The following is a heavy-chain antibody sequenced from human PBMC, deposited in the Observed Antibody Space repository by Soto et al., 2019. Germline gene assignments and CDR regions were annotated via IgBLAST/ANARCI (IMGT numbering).Heavy chain of an antibody. J-gene: IGHJ3*01. CDR3: PRVVSDDSSDYGL. D-gene: IGHD3-22*01. Sequence: GGSLRLSCAASGFTFSSYSMNWVRQAPGKGLEWVSSISSSSSYIYYADSVKGRFTISIDNAKDSLYLQMNSLRAEDTALYYFPRVVSDDSSDYGLWGQGTMVTVSS. V-gene: IGHV3-21*01. CDR1: GFTFSSYS. CDR2: ISSSSSYI.